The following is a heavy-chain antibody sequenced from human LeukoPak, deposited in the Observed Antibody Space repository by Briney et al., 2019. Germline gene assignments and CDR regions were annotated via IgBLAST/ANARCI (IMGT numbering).Heavy chain of an antibody. CDR3: ASFIDEIDNWFDP. Sequence: SETLSLTCNVSGGSISSYYWSWIRQPPGKGLEWIGYISYSGSTKYNPSLKSRVTISVDTSKNQFSLKLSSVTAADTAVYYCASFIDEIDNWFDPWGQGTLVTVSS. CDR1: GGSISSYY. D-gene: IGHD3-16*02. J-gene: IGHJ5*02. CDR2: ISYSGST. V-gene: IGHV4-59*01.